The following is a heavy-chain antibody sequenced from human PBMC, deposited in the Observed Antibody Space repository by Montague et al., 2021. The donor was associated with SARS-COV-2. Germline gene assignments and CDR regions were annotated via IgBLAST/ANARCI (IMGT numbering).Heavy chain of an antibody. J-gene: IGHJ4*02. V-gene: IGHV3-23*01. CDR1: GFTFRNYA. CDR3: AKDREVATGGLYYFDY. Sequence: SLRLSCAASGFTFRNYAMIWVRQAQWNGLELVSGIIGSADITYYADSVKGRFTISRDNSKNTLYLQMSSLRAGDTAVYYCAKDREVATGGLYYFDYWGQGTLVTVSS. CDR2: IIGSADIT. D-gene: IGHD5-24*01.